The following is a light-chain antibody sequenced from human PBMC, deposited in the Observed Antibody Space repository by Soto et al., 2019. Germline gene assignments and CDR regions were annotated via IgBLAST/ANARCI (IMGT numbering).Light chain of an antibody. Sequence: QSVLSQPASVSGSPGQSITISCTGINSGVVNYEYVSWYQQFPDKAPKLIIYEGRERPSGVSDRFSGSKSDNAASLTISALQTEDEDAYFCLSYGKVFGTGTKVTVL. V-gene: IGLV2-23*01. J-gene: IGLJ1*01. CDR2: EGR. CDR1: NSGVVNYEY. CDR3: LSYGKV.